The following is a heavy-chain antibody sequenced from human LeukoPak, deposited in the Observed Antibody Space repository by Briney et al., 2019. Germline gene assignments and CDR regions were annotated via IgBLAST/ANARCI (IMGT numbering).Heavy chain of an antibody. J-gene: IGHJ5*02. D-gene: IGHD2-2*01. CDR3: ARRLTQYDCFDP. V-gene: IGHV6-1*01. Sequence: SQTLSLTCAISGDSVSSNSVTWNWIRQSPSRGLGWLGRTYYRSTWYNDYAVSVRGRITVNPDTSKNQFSLHLNSVTPEDTAVYYYARRLTQYDCFDPWGQGILVTVSS. CDR2: TYYRSTWYN. CDR1: GDSVSSNSVT.